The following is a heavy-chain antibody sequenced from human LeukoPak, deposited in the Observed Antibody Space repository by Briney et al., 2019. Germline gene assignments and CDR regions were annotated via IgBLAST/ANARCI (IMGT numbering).Heavy chain of an antibody. CDR3: ATGLGVVGATCWFDP. Sequence: PSETLSLTCTVSGGSISSSSYYWGWIRQPPGKGLEWIGSIYYSGSTYYNPSLKSRVTISVDTSKNQFSLKLSSVTAADTAVYYCATGLGVVGATCWFDPWGQGTLVTVSS. J-gene: IGHJ5*02. V-gene: IGHV4-39*07. CDR2: IYYSGST. D-gene: IGHD1-26*01. CDR1: GGSISSSSYY.